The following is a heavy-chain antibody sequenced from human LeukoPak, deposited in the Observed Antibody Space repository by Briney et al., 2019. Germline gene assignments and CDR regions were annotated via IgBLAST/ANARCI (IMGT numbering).Heavy chain of an antibody. CDR2: ISYDGSNK. CDR3: AKDPLAYGSGPMMN. D-gene: IGHD3-10*01. Sequence: PGRSLRLSCAASGFTFSSYGMHWVRQAPGKGLEWVAVISYDGSNKYYADSVKGRFTISRDNSKNTLYLQMNSLRAEDTAVYYCAKDPLAYGSGPMMNWGQGTLVTVSS. CDR1: GFTFSSYG. V-gene: IGHV3-30*18. J-gene: IGHJ4*02.